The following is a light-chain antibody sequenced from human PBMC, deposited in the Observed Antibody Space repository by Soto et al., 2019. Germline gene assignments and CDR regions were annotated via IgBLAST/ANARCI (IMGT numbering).Light chain of an antibody. CDR3: QQYNNWPWT. J-gene: IGKJ1*01. CDR2: GAS. CDR1: QSISRS. Sequence: IVMTQSPATLSVSPWERATLSCRASQSISRSLAWYQQKPGQAPRLLIYGASSRATGIPDRFSGSGSGTDFTLTISSLQSEDFAVYYCQQYNNWPWTFGQGTKVDIK. V-gene: IGKV3D-15*01.